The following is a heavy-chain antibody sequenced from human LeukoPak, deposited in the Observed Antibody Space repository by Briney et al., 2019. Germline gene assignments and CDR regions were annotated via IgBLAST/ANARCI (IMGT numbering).Heavy chain of an antibody. D-gene: IGHD3-10*01. CDR1: GFTFSSLG. V-gene: IGHV3-30*18. Sequence: PGRSLRLSCAASGFTFSSLGMHWVRQAPGKGLEWVALISYDGSKKYYADSVKGRFTISRDNSKNTLYLQMSSLRAEDTAVYYCAKEGVAAVYIFEYWGQGTLVTVSS. CDR2: ISYDGSKK. CDR3: AKEGVAAVYIFEY. J-gene: IGHJ4*01.